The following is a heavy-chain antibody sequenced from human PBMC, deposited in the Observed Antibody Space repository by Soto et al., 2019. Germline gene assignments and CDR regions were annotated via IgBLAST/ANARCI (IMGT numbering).Heavy chain of an antibody. CDR3: ASCFRGYRPSFDY. J-gene: IGHJ4*02. D-gene: IGHD5-18*01. V-gene: IGHV1-69*13. Sequence: SVKVSCKASGGTFSSYAISWVRQAPGQGLEWMGGIIPIFGTANYAQKFQGRVTITADESTSTAYMELSGLRSEDTAVYYCASCFRGYRPSFDYWGQGTLVTSPQ. CDR1: GGTFSSYA. CDR2: IIPIFGTA.